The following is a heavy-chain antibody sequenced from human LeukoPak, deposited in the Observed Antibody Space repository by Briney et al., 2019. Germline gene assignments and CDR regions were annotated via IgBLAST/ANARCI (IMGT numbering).Heavy chain of an antibody. CDR1: GFTVSNNY. CDR2: IYSAGGT. CDR3: VRNSGELGA. V-gene: IGHV3-53*01. J-gene: IGHJ5*02. Sequence: GGSLRLSCAASGFTVSNNYMSWVRRAAGKGLEWVALIYSAGGTYYADSVKGRFTITRENSKNTLNLQMNSLRAEDTAVYYCVRNSGELGAWGQGTLVTVSS. D-gene: IGHD2-21*01.